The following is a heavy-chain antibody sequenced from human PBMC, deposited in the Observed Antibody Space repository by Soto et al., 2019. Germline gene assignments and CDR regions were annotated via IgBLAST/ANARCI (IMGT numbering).Heavy chain of an antibody. CDR2: IYWDDDK. CDR3: AHAPGPLRYSSGWYIDY. D-gene: IGHD6-19*01. V-gene: IGHV2-5*02. J-gene: IGHJ4*02. CDR1: GFSLSPSGEG. Sequence: SGPTLVNPTQTLTLYCTSSGFSLSPSGEGVGWIRQLPGEALEWLALIYWDDDKRYSPSLKSRLTITKDTSKNQVVLTMTNMDPVDTATYYCAHAPGPLRYSSGWYIDYWGQGTLVTVSS.